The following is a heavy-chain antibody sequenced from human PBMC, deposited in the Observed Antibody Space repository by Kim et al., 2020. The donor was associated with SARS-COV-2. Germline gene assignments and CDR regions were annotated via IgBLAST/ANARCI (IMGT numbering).Heavy chain of an antibody. J-gene: IGHJ4*02. D-gene: IGHD5-18*01. V-gene: IGHV3-49*04. CDR1: GFTFGDYA. Sequence: GGSLRLSCTASGFTFGDYAMSWVRQAPGKGLEWVGFIRSKAYGGTTEYAASVKGRFTISRDDSKSIAYLQMNSLKTEDTAVYYCTRGQTWIQLWLTYFDYWGQGTLVTVSS. CDR2: IRSKAYGGTT. CDR3: TRGQTWIQLWLTYFDY.